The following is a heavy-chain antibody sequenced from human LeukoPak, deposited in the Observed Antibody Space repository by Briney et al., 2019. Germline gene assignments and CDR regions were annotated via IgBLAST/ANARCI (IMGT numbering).Heavy chain of an antibody. CDR3: ARSSSWYWRKYYFDY. D-gene: IGHD6-13*01. V-gene: IGHV4-34*01. J-gene: IGHJ4*02. CDR2: INHSGST. Sequence: SETLSLTCTVSGGSISSYYWSWIRQPPGKGLGWIGEINHSGSTNYNPSLKSRVTISVDTSKNQFSLKLSSVTAADTAVYYCARSSSWYWRKYYFDYWGQGTLVTVSS. CDR1: GGSISSYY.